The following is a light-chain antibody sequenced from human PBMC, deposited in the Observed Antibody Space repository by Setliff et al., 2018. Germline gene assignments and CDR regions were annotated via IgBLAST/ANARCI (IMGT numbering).Light chain of an antibody. CDR2: EVS. J-gene: IGLJ1*01. CDR3: SSYTSSSTRV. CDR1: SSDVGYCNY. Sequence: QSALTQPASVSGSPGQSITISCTGTSSDVGYCNYVSWYQQHPGKAPKLMIYEVSNRPSGVSNRFSGSKSGNTASLTISGLQAEDEADYYCSSYTSSSTRVFGTGTKVTVL. V-gene: IGLV2-14*01.